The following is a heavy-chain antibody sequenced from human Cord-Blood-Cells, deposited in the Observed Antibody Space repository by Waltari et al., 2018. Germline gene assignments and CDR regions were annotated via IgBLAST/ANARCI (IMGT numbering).Heavy chain of an antibody. D-gene: IGHD6-13*01. V-gene: IGHV4-39*01. Sequence: QLQLQESGPGLVKPSETLSLTCTVSGGSISSSSYYWGWIRQPPGKGLEWIGSIYYSGSTYYNPSLKSRVTISVDTSKNQFSLKLSSVTAADTAVYYCARQGFKGSSSWPFDYWGQGTLVTVS. J-gene: IGHJ4*02. CDR1: GGSISSSSYY. CDR3: ARQGFKGSSSWPFDY. CDR2: IYYSGST.